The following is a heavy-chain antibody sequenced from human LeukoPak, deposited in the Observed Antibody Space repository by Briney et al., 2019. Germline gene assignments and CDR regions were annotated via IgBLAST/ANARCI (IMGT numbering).Heavy chain of an antibody. J-gene: IGHJ4*02. CDR1: GFTFATYA. CDR3: AKRGAGSGGLHY. CDR2: FYETGKT. Sequence: GGSLRLSCAASGFTFATYAMSWVRQPPGKGLEWVSTFYETGKTDHADSVKGRLTISRDTSKNTLYLQRNSLRAEDTATYYCAKRGAGSGGLHYWGQGTLVTVSS. D-gene: IGHD6-19*01. V-gene: IGHV3-23*01.